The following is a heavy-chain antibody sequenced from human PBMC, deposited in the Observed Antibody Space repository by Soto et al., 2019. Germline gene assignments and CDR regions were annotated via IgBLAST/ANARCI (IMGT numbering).Heavy chain of an antibody. V-gene: IGHV1-69*13. J-gene: IGHJ5*02. CDR2: IIPIFGTA. Sequence: SVKVSCKXSGGTFSSYAISWVRQAPGQGLEWMGGIIPIFGTANYAQKFQGRVTITADGSTSTAYMELSSLRSEDTAVYYCARGFVLTVENWFDPWGQGTLVTVSS. D-gene: IGHD3-10*01. CDR1: GGTFSSYA. CDR3: ARGFVLTVENWFDP.